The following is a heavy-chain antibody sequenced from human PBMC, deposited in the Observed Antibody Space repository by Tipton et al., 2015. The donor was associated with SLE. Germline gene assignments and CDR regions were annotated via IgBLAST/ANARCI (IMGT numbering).Heavy chain of an antibody. Sequence: TLSLTCAVYGGSFSGYYWSWIRQPPGKGLEWIGEINHSGSTNYNPSLKSRVTISVDTSKNQFSLKLTSVTAADTAVYYCARGRPSSGFDSWGQGTLVTVSS. CDR2: INHSGST. CDR3: ARGRPSSGFDS. D-gene: IGHD3-22*01. CDR1: GGSFSGYY. J-gene: IGHJ4*02. V-gene: IGHV4-34*01.